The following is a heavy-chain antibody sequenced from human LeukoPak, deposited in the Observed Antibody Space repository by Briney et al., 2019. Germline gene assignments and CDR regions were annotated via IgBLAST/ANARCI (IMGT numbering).Heavy chain of an antibody. CDR1: GYTFTSYD. J-gene: IGHJ4*02. V-gene: IGHV1-8*01. CDR2: INPNSGNT. CDR3: AREDPRDYGSGTPFDY. D-gene: IGHD3-10*01. Sequence: GASVKLSCKASGYTFTSYDTNWVRQATGQGLEWMGWINPNSGNTGYAQKFQGRVTMTRNTSISTAYMELSSLRSEDTAVYYCAREDPRDYGSGTPFDYWGQGTLVTVSS.